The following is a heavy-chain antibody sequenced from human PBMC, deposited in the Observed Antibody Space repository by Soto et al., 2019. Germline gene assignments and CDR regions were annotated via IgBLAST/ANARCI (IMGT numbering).Heavy chain of an antibody. V-gene: IGHV1-69*01. J-gene: IGHJ2*01. D-gene: IGHD2-15*01. CDR2: IIPIFGTA. Sequence: QVQLVQSGAEVKKPGSSVKVSCKASGGTFSSYAISWVRQAPGQGLEWMGGIIPIFGTANYAQKFQGRVTITADESTSTAYMELSSLRSEDTAVYYCARAPGYGSGGSCYSGWYFDLWGRGTLVTVSS. CDR3: ARAPGYGSGGSCYSGWYFDL. CDR1: GGTFSSYA.